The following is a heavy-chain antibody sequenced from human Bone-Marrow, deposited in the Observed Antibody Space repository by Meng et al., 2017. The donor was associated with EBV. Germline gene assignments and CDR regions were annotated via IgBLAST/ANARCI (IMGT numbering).Heavy chain of an antibody. Sequence: QGQRVESGCEVKKPGASVKGSCDASGYTFTSHAMQWVRRGPGKRLEWMGWINVGNGDTKYSQKFNGRVTITRDTSATTAYMELSSLTSEDSAVYYCARDSTGDSRRFDPWGQGTLVTASS. CDR2: INVGNGDT. CDR1: GYTFTSHA. D-gene: IGHD3-22*01. J-gene: IGHJ5*02. CDR3: ARDSTGDSRRFDP. V-gene: IGHV1-3*01.